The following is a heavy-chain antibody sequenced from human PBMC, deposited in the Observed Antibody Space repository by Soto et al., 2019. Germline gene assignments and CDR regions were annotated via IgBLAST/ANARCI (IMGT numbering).Heavy chain of an antibody. V-gene: IGHV3-48*02. CDR2: ISSSSSTI. D-gene: IGHD3-3*01. CDR1: GFMFSNYW. CDR3: AISLYYNFWSGSYQYYYYMDV. J-gene: IGHJ6*03. Sequence: PGGSLRLSCAASGFMFSNYWMHWVRQAPGKGLEWVSYISSSSSTIYYADSVKGRFTISRDNAKNSLYLQMNSLRDEDTAVYYCAISLYYNFWSGSYQYYYYMDVWGKGATVTVSS.